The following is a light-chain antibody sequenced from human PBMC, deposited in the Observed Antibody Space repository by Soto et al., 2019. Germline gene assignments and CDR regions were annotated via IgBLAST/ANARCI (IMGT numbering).Light chain of an antibody. CDR2: EVN. Sequence: QSALTQPPSASGSPGQSVTISCTGTSRDVGGYNWVSWYQQHPGKAPKFMIYEVNRRPSGVPDRFSGSKSGNTASLTISGLQTDDEADYYCASYAGNTNHVIFGGGTKLTVL. CDR1: SRDVGGYNW. CDR3: ASYAGNTNHVI. V-gene: IGLV2-8*01. J-gene: IGLJ2*01.